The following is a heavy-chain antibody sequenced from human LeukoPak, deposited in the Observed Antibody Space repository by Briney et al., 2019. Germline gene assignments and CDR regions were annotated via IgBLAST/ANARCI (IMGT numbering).Heavy chain of an antibody. CDR1: GYSISSGYY. CDR3: ARYRLGRIDP. CDR2: IYHSGST. V-gene: IGHV4-38-2*02. J-gene: IGHJ5*02. D-gene: IGHD3-16*02. Sequence: SETLSLTCTVSGYSISSGYYWGWIRQPPGKGLEWIGSIYHSGSTYYNPSLKSRVTISVDTSKNQFSLKLSSVTAADTAVYYCARYRLGRIDPWGQGTLVTVSS.